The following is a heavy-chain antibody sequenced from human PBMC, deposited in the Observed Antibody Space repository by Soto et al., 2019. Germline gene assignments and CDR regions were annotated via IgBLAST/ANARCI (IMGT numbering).Heavy chain of an antibody. Sequence: SETLSLTCTVSGGSISSSSYYWGWIRQPPGKGLEWIGSIYYSGSTYYNPSLKSRVTISRDNAKNSLYLQMNSLRPEDTGLYYCAKDKVYSNYEHYFDYWGQGTLVTVSS. CDR1: GGSISSSSYY. J-gene: IGHJ4*02. V-gene: IGHV4-39*02. D-gene: IGHD4-4*01. CDR3: AKDKVYSNYEHYFDY. CDR2: IYYSGST.